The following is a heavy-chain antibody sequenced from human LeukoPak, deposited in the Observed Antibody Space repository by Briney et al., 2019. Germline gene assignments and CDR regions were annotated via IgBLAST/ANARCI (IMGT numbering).Heavy chain of an antibody. V-gene: IGHV3-64*01. CDR2: ISSNGGST. Sequence: GGSLRLSCAASGFTFSSYAMHWVRQAPGKGLEYVSAISSNGGSTYYANSVKGRFTISRDNSKNTLYLQMGSLRAEDMAVYYCARSYYYGSGSYCNYGRQGTLVTVSS. D-gene: IGHD3-10*01. CDR1: GFTFSSYA. CDR3: ARSYYYGSGSYCNY. J-gene: IGHJ4*02.